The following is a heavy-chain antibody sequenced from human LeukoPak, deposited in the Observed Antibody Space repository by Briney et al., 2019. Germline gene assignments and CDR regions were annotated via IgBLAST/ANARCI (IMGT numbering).Heavy chain of an antibody. Sequence: PGGSLRLSCAASGFTFSSYWMSWVRQAPGKGLEWVANIKQDGSEKYYVDSVKGRFTISRDNAKNSLYLQMNSLRAEDTAVYYCARGTDYYDSSGYAPSHDAFDIWGQGTMVTVSS. CDR1: GFTFSSYW. J-gene: IGHJ3*02. CDR3: ARGTDYYDSSGYAPSHDAFDI. D-gene: IGHD3-22*01. V-gene: IGHV3-7*01. CDR2: IKQDGSEK.